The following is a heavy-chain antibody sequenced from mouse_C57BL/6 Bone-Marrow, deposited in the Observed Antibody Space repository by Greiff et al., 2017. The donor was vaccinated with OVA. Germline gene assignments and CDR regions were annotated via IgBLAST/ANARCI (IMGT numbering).Heavy chain of an antibody. CDR2: IWGDGST. J-gene: IGHJ4*01. V-gene: IGHV2-3*01. CDR1: GFSLTSYG. Sequence: VMLVESGPGLVAPSQSLSITCTVSGFSLTSYGVSWVRQPPGKGLEWLGVIWGDGSTNYHTAHISRLSISKDNAKSQVFLKLNRLQTDDTATYYCAKEGIYYDYDGPYAMDYWGQGTSVTVSS. D-gene: IGHD2-4*01. CDR3: AKEGIYYDYDGPYAMDY.